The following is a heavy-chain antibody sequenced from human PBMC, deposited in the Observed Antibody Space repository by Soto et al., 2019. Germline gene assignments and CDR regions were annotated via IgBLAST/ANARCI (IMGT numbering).Heavy chain of an antibody. CDR2: ISAYNGNT. J-gene: IGHJ6*02. D-gene: IGHD2-15*01. CDR3: ARGRSCSGGSCYSSDYYGMDV. Sequence: QVQLVQSGAEVKKPGASVKVSCKASGYTFTSYGISWVRQAPGQGLEWMGWISAYNGNTNYAQKLQGRVTMTTDTATSTAYMELRSLRSDDTAVYYCARGRSCSGGSCYSSDYYGMDVWGQGTTVTVSS. V-gene: IGHV1-18*01. CDR1: GYTFTSYG.